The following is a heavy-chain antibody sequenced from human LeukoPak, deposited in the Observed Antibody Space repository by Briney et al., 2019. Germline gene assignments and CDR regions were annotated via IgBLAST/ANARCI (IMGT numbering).Heavy chain of an antibody. J-gene: IGHJ4*02. V-gene: IGHV4-59*01. Sequence: SESLSLTCTVSGGSISSYYWSWIRQPPGKGLEWIGYIYYSGSTNYNPSLKSRVTISVHTSKNQFSLKLTSVTAADTAVYYCARKSLDYFDSWGQGTLVTVSS. CDR1: GGSISSYY. CDR3: ARKSLDYFDS. CDR2: IYYSGST.